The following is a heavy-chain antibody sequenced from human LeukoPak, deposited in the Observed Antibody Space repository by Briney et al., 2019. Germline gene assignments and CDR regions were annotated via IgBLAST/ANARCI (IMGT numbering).Heavy chain of an antibody. CDR2: INHSGST. D-gene: IGHD5-18*01. J-gene: IGHJ4*02. Sequence: SETLSLTCAVYGGSFSGYYWSWIRQPPGKGLEWIGEINHSGSTNYNPSLKSRVTISVDTSKIQFSLKLSSVTAADTAVYYCARGPGGGYRGSWGQGTLVTVSS. CDR1: GGSFSGYY. CDR3: ARGPGGGYRGS. V-gene: IGHV4-34*01.